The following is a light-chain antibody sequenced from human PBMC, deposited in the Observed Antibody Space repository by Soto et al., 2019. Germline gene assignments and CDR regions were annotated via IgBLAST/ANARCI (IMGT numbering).Light chain of an antibody. Sequence: QSVLTQPPSVSGTPGQTVTISCSGGTSNIGTNYVYWFRQLPGTAPKLLIYQNDQRPSGVPERFSGSKSGTSASLAINGLRPEDEAYYYCAGWDESLSGVFGGGTKLTVL. CDR3: AGWDESLSGV. J-gene: IGLJ3*02. CDR2: QND. V-gene: IGLV1-47*01. CDR1: TSNIGTNY.